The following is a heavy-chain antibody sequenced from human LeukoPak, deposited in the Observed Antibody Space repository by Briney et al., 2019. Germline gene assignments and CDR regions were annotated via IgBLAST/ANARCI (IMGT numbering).Heavy chain of an antibody. CDR3: AKSLLWFGESKKGGYFDY. CDR2: ISYDGSNK. D-gene: IGHD3-10*01. J-gene: IGHJ4*02. V-gene: IGHV3-30*18. Sequence: GGSLRLSCAASGFTFSSYGMHWVRQAPGKGLEWVAVISYDGSNKYSADSVKGRFTISRDNSKNTLYLQMNSLRAEDTAVYYCAKSLLWFGESKKGGYFDYWGQGTLVTVSS. CDR1: GFTFSSYG.